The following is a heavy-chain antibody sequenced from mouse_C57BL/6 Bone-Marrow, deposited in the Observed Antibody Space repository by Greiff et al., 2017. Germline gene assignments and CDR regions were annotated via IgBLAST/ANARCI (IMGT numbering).Heavy chain of an antibody. Sequence: EVQLVESEGGLVQPGSSMKLSCTASGFTFSDYYMAWVRQVPEKGLEWVANINYDGSSTYYLDSLKSRFIISRDNAKNILYLQMSSLKSEDTATYYCARVDYYGRVFDYWGQGTTLTVSS. V-gene: IGHV5-16*01. CDR2: INYDGSST. D-gene: IGHD1-1*01. J-gene: IGHJ2*01. CDR1: GFTFSDYY. CDR3: ARVDYYGRVFDY.